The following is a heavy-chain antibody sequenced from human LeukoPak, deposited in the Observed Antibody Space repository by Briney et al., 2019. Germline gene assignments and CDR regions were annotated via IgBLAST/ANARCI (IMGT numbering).Heavy chain of an antibody. CDR2: IMPILGVT. D-gene: IGHD1/OR15-1a*01. Sequence: SLNVSFKPSVYNLNKYRIRWVRQAPGQALEWMGRIMPILGVTKYAQKFQGRVTITADGSTTTGYMERNNLRAEDTAIYYCSTRPTIWKETTGFAEYWGQGTLVIVSS. CDR3: STRPTIWKETTGFAEY. V-gene: IGHV1-69*02. CDR1: VYNLNKYR. J-gene: IGHJ4*02.